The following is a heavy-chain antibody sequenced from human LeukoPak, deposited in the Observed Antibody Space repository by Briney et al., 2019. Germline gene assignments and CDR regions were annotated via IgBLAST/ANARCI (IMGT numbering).Heavy chain of an antibody. CDR1: GFSVSRYW. D-gene: IGHD3-22*01. Sequence: GGSLRLSCAASGFSVSRYWMSWVRQAPGEGLEWVANIKQDESEKDYVDSVRGRFTISRDNAKNSLYLQMNSLRTEDTALYYCAKDSGYYYDSSGPLGGWGQGTLVTVSS. CDR2: IKQDESEK. J-gene: IGHJ4*02. CDR3: AKDSGYYYDSSGPLGG. V-gene: IGHV3-7*03.